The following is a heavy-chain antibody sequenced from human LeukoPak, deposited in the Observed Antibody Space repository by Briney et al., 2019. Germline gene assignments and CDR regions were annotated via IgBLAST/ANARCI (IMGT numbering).Heavy chain of an antibody. CDR3: ARDAFGYSRHYYYYYMDV. Sequence: SETPSLTCTVSGGSISSYYWSWIRQPPGKGLEWIGYIYYSGSTNYNPSLKSRVTISVDTSKNQFSLKLSSVTAADTAVYYCARDAFGYSRHYYYYYMDVWGKGTTVTVSS. V-gene: IGHV4-59*01. CDR1: GGSISSYY. D-gene: IGHD3-22*01. J-gene: IGHJ6*03. CDR2: IYYSGST.